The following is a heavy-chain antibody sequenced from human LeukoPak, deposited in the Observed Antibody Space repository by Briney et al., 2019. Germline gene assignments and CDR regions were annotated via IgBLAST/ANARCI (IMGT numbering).Heavy chain of an antibody. Sequence: GGSLRLSCAASGFTVSSNYINWVRQAPGKGLEWVSVLYSGGDTYYADSVKGRFTFSRDNSKNTLYLQMNSLRAEDTAVYYCAREYSGSYYFDSWGQGTLVTVSS. CDR1: GFTVSSNY. V-gene: IGHV3-53*01. D-gene: IGHD1-26*01. CDR3: AREYSGSYYFDS. CDR2: LYSGGDT. J-gene: IGHJ4*02.